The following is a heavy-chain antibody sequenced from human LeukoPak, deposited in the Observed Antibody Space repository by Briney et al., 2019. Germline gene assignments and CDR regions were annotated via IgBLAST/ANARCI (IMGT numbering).Heavy chain of an antibody. D-gene: IGHD1-1*01. CDR2: IPYDGSNK. V-gene: IGHV3-30*18. CDR3: AKASARYYYFDY. CDR1: GFTFNNYA. Sequence: GGSLRLSCAASGFTFNNYAMNWVRQAPGKGLEWVAVIPYDGSNKYYADSVKGRFTISRDNSKNTLYLQMNSLRAEDTAVYYCAKASARYYYFDYWGQGTLVTVSS. J-gene: IGHJ4*02.